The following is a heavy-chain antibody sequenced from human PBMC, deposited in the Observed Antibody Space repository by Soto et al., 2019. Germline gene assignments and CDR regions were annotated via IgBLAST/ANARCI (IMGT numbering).Heavy chain of an antibody. CDR1: GGSISCGGYY. D-gene: IGHD3-16*01. CDR3: ARGYYDYVWGSYFGYGRYFDL. J-gene: IGHJ2*01. Sequence: SETLSLTCTVSGGSISCGGYYWSWIRQHPGKGLEWIGYIYYSGSTYCNPSLKSRVTISVDTSKNQFSLKLSSVTAADTAVYYCARGYYDYVWGSYFGYGRYFDLWGRGTLVTVSS. V-gene: IGHV4-31*02. CDR2: IYYSGST.